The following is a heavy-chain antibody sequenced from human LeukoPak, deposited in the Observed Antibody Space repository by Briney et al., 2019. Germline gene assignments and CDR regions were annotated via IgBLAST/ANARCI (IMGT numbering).Heavy chain of an antibody. CDR1: GYTFTDYY. J-gene: IGHJ4*02. Sequence: ASLTLSCKASGYTFTDYYIHWARHAPGQGLEWIGWINPNSGGTYYAQNFQGRVTMTRDTSITTAYMNQSRLSSDETAVYYCAKEGAGNFDFWGQGTLVTVSS. D-gene: IGHD6-19*01. V-gene: IGHV1-2*02. CDR3: AKEGAGNFDF. CDR2: INPNSGGT.